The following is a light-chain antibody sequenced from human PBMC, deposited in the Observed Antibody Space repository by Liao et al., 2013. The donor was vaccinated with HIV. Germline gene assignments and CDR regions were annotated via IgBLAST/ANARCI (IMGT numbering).Light chain of an antibody. CDR1: ALPKQY. CDR2: KDT. V-gene: IGLV3-25*02. J-gene: IGLJ2*01. Sequence: SYELTQPPSVSVSPGQTARITCSGDALPKQYGYWYQKKPGQAPVLVIYKDTERPSGIPERFSGSSSGTTVTLTISGVQAMDEADYYCQAWDSSHVVFGGGTKLTVL. CDR3: QAWDSSHVV.